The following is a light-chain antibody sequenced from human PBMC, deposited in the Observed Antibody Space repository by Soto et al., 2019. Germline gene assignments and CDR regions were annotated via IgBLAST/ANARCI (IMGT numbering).Light chain of an antibody. Sequence: DIQLTQSPSFLSASVGDRVTITCRASQVTSSNVGWYQVKPGTAPNLLIYTASNLESGVPSRFSGSASGTEFTLTISSLQPEDSATYYCQQANGYPLTFGGGTKLEIK. CDR1: QVTSSN. CDR2: TAS. CDR3: QQANGYPLT. V-gene: IGKV1-9*01. J-gene: IGKJ4*01.